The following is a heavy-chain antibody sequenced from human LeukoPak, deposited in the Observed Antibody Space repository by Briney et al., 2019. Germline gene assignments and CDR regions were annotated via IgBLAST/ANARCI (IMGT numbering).Heavy chain of an antibody. D-gene: IGHD3-10*01. CDR3: ARDRSFSGLDV. V-gene: IGHV4-59*01. CDR2: IYYGGDT. CDR1: GGSISTYF. Sequence: SETLSLTCAVSGGSISTYFWCWIRHPPGKGLEWIGYIYYGGDTNYNPSLNCQVIISLDTSKNQFSLKLRSLTAGDTAVYFCARDRSFSGLDVWGQGTTVTVSS. J-gene: IGHJ6*02.